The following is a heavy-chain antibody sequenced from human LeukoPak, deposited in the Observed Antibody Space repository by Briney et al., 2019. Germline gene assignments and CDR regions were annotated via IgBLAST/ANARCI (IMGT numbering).Heavy chain of an antibody. D-gene: IGHD3-10*01. CDR3: ARDGVSLWFGELFDY. CDR1: GFTFSSYW. V-gene: IGHV3-7*03. CDR2: IKQDGSEK. Sequence: GGSLRLSCSASGFTFSSYWMSWVRQAPGKGLEWVANIKQDGSEKNYVDSVKGRFTISRDNAKNSLYLRMNSLRAEDTAVYYCARDGVSLWFGELFDYWGQGTLVTVSS. J-gene: IGHJ4*02.